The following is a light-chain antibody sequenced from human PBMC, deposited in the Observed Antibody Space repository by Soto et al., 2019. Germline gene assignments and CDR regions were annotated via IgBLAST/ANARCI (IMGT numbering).Light chain of an antibody. CDR2: GAS. J-gene: IGKJ4*01. V-gene: IGKV1-9*01. CDR3: QQVHDYPIT. CDR1: QDIGSY. Sequence: DIQLTQSPSFLSASLGDRVTVTCRSSQDIGSYLAWYQQKPGKAPKVLIYGASTLQSGVPPRFGGSGSGTAFTLTISSLQPEDSANYFCQQVHDYPITFGGGTKVDIK.